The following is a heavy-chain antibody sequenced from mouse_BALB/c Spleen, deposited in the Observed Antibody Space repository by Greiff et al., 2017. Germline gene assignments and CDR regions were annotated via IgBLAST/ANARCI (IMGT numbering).Heavy chain of an antibody. CDR3: ARDGNCYAMDY. J-gene: IGHJ4*01. CDR1: GFTFSSYS. Sequence: DVKLVESGGGLVKPGSLKLSCAASGFTFSSYSMSWVRQTPEKRLEWVASISSGGSTYYPDSVKGRFTISRDNARNILYLQMSSLRSEDTAMYYCARDGNCYAMDYWGQGTSVTVSS. CDR2: ISSGGST. V-gene: IGHV5-6-5*01. D-gene: IGHD2-1*01.